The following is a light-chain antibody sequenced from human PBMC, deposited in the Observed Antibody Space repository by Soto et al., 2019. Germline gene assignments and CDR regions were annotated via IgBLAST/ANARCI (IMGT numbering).Light chain of an antibody. CDR3: QQHNYYRT. V-gene: IGKV1-5*03. CDR1: ESVSSR. CDR2: EAS. J-gene: IGKJ1*01. Sequence: DIQMTQSPFSLSASVGDRVTITCRASESVSSRLAWYQQKPGKAPKLLISEASSVESGVPSRFSGSGSGTDVTLTISSLQPDDFSTYYCQQHNYYRTFGQGTEVEMK.